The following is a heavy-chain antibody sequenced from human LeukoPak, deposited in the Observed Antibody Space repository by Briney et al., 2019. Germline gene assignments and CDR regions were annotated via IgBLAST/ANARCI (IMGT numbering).Heavy chain of an antibody. CDR3: ASNRIAAATKGPLDY. CDR1: GFTFSDYY. CDR2: ISSTSIYT. V-gene: IGHV3-11*03. Sequence: NPGGSLRLSCAASGFTFSDYYMSWIRQAPGKGLEWVSDISSTSIYTNYADSVKGRFIISRDNAKNSLYLQMNSLRAEDTAVYYCASNRIAAATKGPLDYWGQGTLVTVSS. D-gene: IGHD6-13*01. J-gene: IGHJ4*02.